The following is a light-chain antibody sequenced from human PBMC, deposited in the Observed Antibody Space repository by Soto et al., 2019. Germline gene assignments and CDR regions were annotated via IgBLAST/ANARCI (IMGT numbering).Light chain of an antibody. Sequence: QSALTQPASVSGSPGQAITISCSGTSSDVGAFNYVSWYQQHPGKAPKLMIYDVSNRPSGVSNRFSGSKSGNTASLTISGLRAEDEADYYCMSKTSTITYVLGTGTKLTVL. V-gene: IGLV2-14*03. CDR3: MSKTSTITYV. J-gene: IGLJ1*01. CDR2: DVS. CDR1: SSDVGAFNY.